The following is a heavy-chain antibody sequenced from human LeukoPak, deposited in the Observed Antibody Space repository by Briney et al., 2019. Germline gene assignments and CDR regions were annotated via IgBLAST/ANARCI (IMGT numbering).Heavy chain of an antibody. CDR3: ARHVYTELDWFDP. Sequence: GESLKISCKGSGYSLTSYWIGWVRQMPGKGLEWMGIIYPGDSDTRYSPSFQGQVTISADKSISTAYLQWSSLKASDTAMYYCARHVYTELDWFDPWGQGTLVTVSS. J-gene: IGHJ5*02. CDR1: GYSLTSYW. D-gene: IGHD1-7*01. V-gene: IGHV5-51*01. CDR2: IYPGDSDT.